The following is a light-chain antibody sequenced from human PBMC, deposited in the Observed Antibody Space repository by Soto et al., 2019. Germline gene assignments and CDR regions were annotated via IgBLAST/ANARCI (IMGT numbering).Light chain of an antibody. Sequence: DIPMTQSPSTLSASVGDRVTITCRASQSISSWLAWYQQKPGKAPKLLIYKASTLQSGVPSRFSGSTSGTEFTLAISSLQPDDSATYYCQQYNDNWTFGQGTKVEIK. J-gene: IGKJ1*01. V-gene: IGKV1-5*03. CDR2: KAS. CDR3: QQYNDNWT. CDR1: QSISSW.